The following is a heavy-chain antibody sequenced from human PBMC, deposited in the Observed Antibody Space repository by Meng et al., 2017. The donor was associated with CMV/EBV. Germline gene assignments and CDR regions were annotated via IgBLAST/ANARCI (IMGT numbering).Heavy chain of an antibody. J-gene: IGHJ4*02. CDR2: INPNSGGT. V-gene: IGHV1-2*02. CDR3: ARWGGTYRLALGYFDY. Sequence: ASVKVSCKASGYTFIDYGISWVRQAPGQGLEWMGWINPNSGGTNYAQKFQGRVTMTRDTSISTAYMELSRLRSDDTAVYYCARWGGTYRLALGYFDYWGQGTLVTVSS. CDR1: GYTFIDYG. D-gene: IGHD6-19*01.